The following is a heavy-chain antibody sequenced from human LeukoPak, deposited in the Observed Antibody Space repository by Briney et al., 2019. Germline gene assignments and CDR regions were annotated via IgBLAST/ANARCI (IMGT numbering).Heavy chain of an antibody. CDR3: ARSEREEYYDFWSGYLLNFDY. D-gene: IGHD3-3*01. CDR2: ISAFNGNT. V-gene: IGHV1-18*01. Sequence: ASVKVSCKASGYTFTSYGISWVRQAPGQGLEWMGWISAFNGNTNYAQKLQGRVTMTTDTSTSTAYMELGSLRSDDTAVYYCARSEREEYYDFWSGYLLNFDYWGQGTLVTVSS. CDR1: GYTFTSYG. J-gene: IGHJ4*02.